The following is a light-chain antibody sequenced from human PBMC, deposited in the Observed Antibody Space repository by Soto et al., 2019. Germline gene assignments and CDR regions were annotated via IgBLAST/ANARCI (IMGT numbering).Light chain of an antibody. J-gene: IGKJ4*01. CDR1: QSVSSL. V-gene: IGKV3-15*01. CDR3: QQDNNWPLT. Sequence: EVVMTQSPATLSVSPGERATLSCRASQSVSSLLAWYQQKPGQAPRLLIYGASTRATGIPVRFSASGSGTEFALTISSLQSGDFAVYYCQQDNNWPLTFGGGTKVEIK. CDR2: GAS.